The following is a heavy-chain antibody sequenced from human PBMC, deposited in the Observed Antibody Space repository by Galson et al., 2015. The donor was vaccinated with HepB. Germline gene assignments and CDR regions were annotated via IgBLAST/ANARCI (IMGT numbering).Heavy chain of an antibody. V-gene: IGHV3-30*18. Sequence: LRLSCAASGFTFSSYGMHWARQAPGEGLEWVAVISYDGSNKYYADSVKGRFTISRDNSKNTLYLQMNSLRAEDTAVYYCAKDCGGGSCLDYWGQGTLVTVSS. J-gene: IGHJ4*02. D-gene: IGHD2-15*01. CDR2: ISYDGSNK. CDR1: GFTFSSYG. CDR3: AKDCGGGSCLDY.